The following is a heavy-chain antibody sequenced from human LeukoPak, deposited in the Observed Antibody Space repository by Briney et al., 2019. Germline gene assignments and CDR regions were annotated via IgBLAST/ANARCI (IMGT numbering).Heavy chain of an antibody. V-gene: IGHV3-73*01. J-gene: IGHJ3*02. Sequence: GGSLRLSCAASGFAFSDSDMYWVRQAPGKGLEWVGRIRSKANNYATAYAVSVKGRFTISRDDSKNTAHLQMNRLKTEDTAVYYCTRRAWGSGWGAFDIWGQGTMVTVPS. D-gene: IGHD6-19*01. CDR2: IRSKANNYAT. CDR1: GFAFSDSD. CDR3: TRRAWGSGWGAFDI.